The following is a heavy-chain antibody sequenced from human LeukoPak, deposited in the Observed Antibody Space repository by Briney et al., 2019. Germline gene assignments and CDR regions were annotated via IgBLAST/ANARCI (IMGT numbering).Heavy chain of an antibody. Sequence: PSETLSLTCIVSGGSISSYYRSWIRQPAGGGGGWIGRIYTSGSTNYNPSLKSLVTMSVDTSKNQFSLKLSSVTAADTAVYYCARRWNTMVRGVIINYFDYWGQGTLVTVSS. J-gene: IGHJ4*02. CDR1: GGSISSYY. CDR3: ARRWNTMVRGVIINYFDY. D-gene: IGHD3-10*01. CDR2: IYTSGST. V-gene: IGHV4-4*07.